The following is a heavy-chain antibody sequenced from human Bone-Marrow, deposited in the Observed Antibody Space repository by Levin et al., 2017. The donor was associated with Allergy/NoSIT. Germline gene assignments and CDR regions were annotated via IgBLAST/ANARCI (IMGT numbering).Heavy chain of an antibody. D-gene: IGHD2-15*01. Sequence: GGSLRLSCAVSGFTFSSYSMNWVRQAPGKGLEWVSFISSSSSYIYYADSVKGRFTISRDNAKNSVFLQMDSLRAEETAVYYCARKGSAVVDGRTPWYLDLWGRGTLITVSS. CDR3: ARKGSAVVDGRTPWYLDL. J-gene: IGHJ2*01. V-gene: IGHV3-21*01. CDR2: ISSSSSYI. CDR1: GFTFSSYS.